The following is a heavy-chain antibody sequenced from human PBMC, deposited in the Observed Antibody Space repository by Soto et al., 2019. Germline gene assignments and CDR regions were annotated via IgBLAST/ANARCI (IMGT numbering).Heavy chain of an antibody. CDR3: ARSEATAMDY. CDR1: GDSMSSSNW. CDR2: ANHSGRT. V-gene: IGHV4-4*02. J-gene: IGHJ4*02. Sequence: PSETLSLTCTVSGDSMSSSNWWNWVRQPPGKGLEWIGEANHSGRTTYNPSLKSRVTISVDRSQNHFSLQLTSVTAADTDVYYCARSEATAMDYWGQGTLVTVSS.